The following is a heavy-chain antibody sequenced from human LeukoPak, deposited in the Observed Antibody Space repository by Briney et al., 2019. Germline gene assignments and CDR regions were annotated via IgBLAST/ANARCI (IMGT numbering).Heavy chain of an antibody. J-gene: IGHJ4*02. Sequence: ASVKVSCKASGYTFTSYGISWVRQAPGQGLEWMGRINPNSGGTNYAQKFQGRVTMTRDTSISTAYMELSRLRSDDTAVYYCASYCGGDCSGQLFDYWGQGTLVTVSS. D-gene: IGHD2-21*02. CDR3: ASYCGGDCSGQLFDY. V-gene: IGHV1-2*06. CDR2: INPNSGGT. CDR1: GYTFTSYG.